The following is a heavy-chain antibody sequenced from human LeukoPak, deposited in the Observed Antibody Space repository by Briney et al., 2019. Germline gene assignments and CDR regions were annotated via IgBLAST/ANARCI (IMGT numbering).Heavy chain of an antibody. CDR3: ASLLVAGVASVDY. J-gene: IGHJ4*02. CDR1: GFTFSSYT. Sequence: GGSLRLSCAASGFTFSSYTMSWVRQAPGKGLEWVSTITTSDGNTYYADSVKGRFTVSRDNSKNTLFLQMNSLRAEDRAVYYCASLLVAGVASVDYWGRGTLVTVSS. D-gene: IGHD6-19*01. V-gene: IGHV3-23*01. CDR2: ITTSDGNT.